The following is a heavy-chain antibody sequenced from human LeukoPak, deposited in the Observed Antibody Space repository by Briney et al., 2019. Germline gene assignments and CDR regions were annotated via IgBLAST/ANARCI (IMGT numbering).Heavy chain of an antibody. J-gene: IGHJ4*02. D-gene: IGHD1-26*01. CDR2: ISSSSTYI. CDR1: GFTFSSDN. Sequence: GGSLRLSCAASGFTFSSDNMNWVRQPPGKGLEWVSSISSSSTYIYYADSVKGRFTISRDNAKNSLFLQMNSLRAGDTAVYYCARANGSYYYLDYWGQGTLVTVSS. V-gene: IGHV3-21*01. CDR3: ARANGSYYYLDY.